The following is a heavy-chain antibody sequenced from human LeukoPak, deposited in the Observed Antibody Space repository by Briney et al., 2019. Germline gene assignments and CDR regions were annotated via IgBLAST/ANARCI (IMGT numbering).Heavy chain of an antibody. J-gene: IGHJ4*02. CDR1: GGSISEDY. CDR2: VSHSDFNKSNGDIT. Sequence: SETLSLTWTVSGGSISEDYWSWIRQPPGMGLEWIGYVSHSDFNKSNGDITNYNPSLESRITTSRDTSKNQFSLKLSSMTAADTAVYYCARVDTAMAFDYWGQGTLVTVSS. CDR3: ARVDTAMAFDY. D-gene: IGHD5-18*01. V-gene: IGHV4-59*01.